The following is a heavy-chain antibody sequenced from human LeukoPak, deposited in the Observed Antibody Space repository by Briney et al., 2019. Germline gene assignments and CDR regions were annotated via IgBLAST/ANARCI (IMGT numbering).Heavy chain of an antibody. D-gene: IGHD6-19*01. V-gene: IGHV3-9*01. CDR3: AKPASVAVAAIDY. J-gene: IGHJ4*02. CDR1: GFTFDDYA. Sequence: PGGSLRLSCAASGFTFDDYAMHWVRQAPGKGLEWVSGISWNSGSIGYADSVKGRFTISRDNAKNSLYLQMNSLRAEDTALYYCAKPASVAVAAIDYWGQGTLVTVSS. CDR2: ISWNSGSI.